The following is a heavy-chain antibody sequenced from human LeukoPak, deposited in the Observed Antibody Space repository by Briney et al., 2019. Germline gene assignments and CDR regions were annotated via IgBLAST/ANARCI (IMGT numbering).Heavy chain of an antibody. J-gene: IGHJ3*02. V-gene: IGHV3-23*01. Sequence: GASMRLSCTASGFTMSNYAMSWVGHVPGKGLDWNSAISGSGGSTYYADSVKGRFTISRDNSKNTLYLQMNSLRAEDTAVYYCAKVCGMATIFNAFDIWGQGTMVTVSS. CDR3: AKVCGMATIFNAFDI. CDR1: GFTMSNYA. D-gene: IGHD5-24*01. CDR2: ISGSGGST.